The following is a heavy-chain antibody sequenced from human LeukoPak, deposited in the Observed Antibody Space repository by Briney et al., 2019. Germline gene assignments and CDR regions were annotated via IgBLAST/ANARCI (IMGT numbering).Heavy chain of an antibody. CDR2: ISGSGGST. CDR1: GFTFSSYA. D-gene: IGHD6-19*01. CDR3: ARGYSGGWSFFAY. Sequence: PGGSLRLXCAASGFTFSSYAVSWVRQAPGKGLEWVPGISGSGGSTYYADSVKGRFTISRDNTENTLYLQMNSLRAEDTAVYYCARGYSGGWSFFAYWGQGTPVTVSS. V-gene: IGHV3-23*01. J-gene: IGHJ4*02.